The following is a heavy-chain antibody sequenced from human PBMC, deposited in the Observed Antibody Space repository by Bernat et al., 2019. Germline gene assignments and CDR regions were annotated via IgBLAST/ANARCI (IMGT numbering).Heavy chain of an antibody. CDR1: GFTFSSYG. V-gene: IGHV3-30*18. Sequence: QVQLVESGGGVVQPGRSLRLSCAASGFTFSSYGMHWVRQAPGKGLEWVAVISYDGSNKYYADSVKGRFTISRDNSKNTLYLQMNSLRAEDTAVYYCAKIWVSQGSLFDYWGQGTLVTVSS. CDR2: ISYDGSNK. CDR3: AKIWVSQGSLFDY. J-gene: IGHJ4*02. D-gene: IGHD3-22*01.